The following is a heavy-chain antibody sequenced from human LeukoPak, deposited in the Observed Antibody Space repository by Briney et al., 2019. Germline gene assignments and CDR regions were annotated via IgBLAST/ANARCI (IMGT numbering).Heavy chain of an antibody. CDR1: GVTFSSYA. V-gene: IGHV3-7*05. CDR2: IKVDGTEK. D-gene: IGHD1-1*01. J-gene: IGHJ4*02. CDR3: ARDWNGSGTAFDH. Sequence: GGSLRLSCEASGVTFSSYAMSWVRQAPGKGLEWVANIKVDGTEKYYVDSVEGRFTISRDNAKNSLSLQMSGLRAEDTAVYYCARDWNGSGTAFDHWGQGTLVTVSS.